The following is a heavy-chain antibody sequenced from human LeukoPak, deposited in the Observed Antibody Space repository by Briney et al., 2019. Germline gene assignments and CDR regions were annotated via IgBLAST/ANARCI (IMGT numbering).Heavy chain of an antibody. D-gene: IGHD3-3*01. J-gene: IGHJ4*02. Sequence: ASVKVPCKASGYTFTSYGISWVRQAPGQGLEWMGWISAYSGNTNYAQKLQGRVTMTTDTSTSTAYMELRSLRSDDTAVYYCARVGRERYDFWSSYYGDYFDYWGQGTLVTVSS. V-gene: IGHV1-18*01. CDR2: ISAYSGNT. CDR3: ARVGRERYDFWSSYYGDYFDY. CDR1: GYTFTSYG.